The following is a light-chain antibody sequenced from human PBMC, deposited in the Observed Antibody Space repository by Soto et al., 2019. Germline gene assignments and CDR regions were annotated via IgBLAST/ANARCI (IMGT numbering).Light chain of an antibody. Sequence: DIRMTQSPSSLSASVGDRVTLTCRASQNIDNYLNWYQQKPGKAPKLLVSAASSLHTGVPSRFSASGSGTDFTLTISSLQPEDFATYYCQQSYSSPPTFGGGTKVEIK. CDR3: QQSYSSPPT. CDR2: AAS. V-gene: IGKV1-39*01. CDR1: QNIDNY. J-gene: IGKJ4*01.